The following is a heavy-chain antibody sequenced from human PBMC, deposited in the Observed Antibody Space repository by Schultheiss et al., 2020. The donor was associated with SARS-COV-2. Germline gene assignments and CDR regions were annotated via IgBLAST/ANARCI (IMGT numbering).Heavy chain of an antibody. D-gene: IGHD3-3*01. CDR2: IGTAGDP. CDR3: ARDPITIFGVGGWFDP. V-gene: IGHV3-23*01. J-gene: IGHJ5*02. CDR1: GFTFSSYA. Sequence: GGSLRLSCAASGFTFSSYAMSWVRQAPGKGLEWVSAIGTAGDPYYPGSVKGRFTISRDNSKNTLYLQMNSLRAEDTAVYYCARDPITIFGVGGWFDPWGQGTLVTVSS.